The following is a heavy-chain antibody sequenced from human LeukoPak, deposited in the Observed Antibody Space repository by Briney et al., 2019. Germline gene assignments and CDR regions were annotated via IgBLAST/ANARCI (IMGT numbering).Heavy chain of an antibody. Sequence: PGGSLRLSCAASGSTFSSYAMSWVRQAPGKGLEWVSAISGSGGSTYYADSVKGRFTISRDNSKNTLYLQMNSLRAEDTAVYYCAKDSRRITIFGVVTEGNWFDPWGQGTLVTVSS. D-gene: IGHD3-3*01. V-gene: IGHV3-23*01. CDR2: ISGSGGST. J-gene: IGHJ5*02. CDR1: GSTFSSYA. CDR3: AKDSRRITIFGVVTEGNWFDP.